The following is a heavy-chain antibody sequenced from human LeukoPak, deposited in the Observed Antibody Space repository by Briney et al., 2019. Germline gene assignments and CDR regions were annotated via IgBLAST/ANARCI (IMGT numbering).Heavy chain of an antibody. CDR3: ARVVPVHEYYNSYMDV. Sequence: GGSLRLSCEASGFPFMTYAMNWIRQSPGKGLEWVAFLTRGSSNIQYAESVKGGFTISRDNGKDSLFLQMNSLRAEDTAVYYCARVVPVHEYYNSYMDVWGKGTTVTVSS. CDR2: LTRGSSNI. D-gene: IGHD1-1*01. J-gene: IGHJ6*03. CDR1: GFPFMTYA. V-gene: IGHV3-48*01.